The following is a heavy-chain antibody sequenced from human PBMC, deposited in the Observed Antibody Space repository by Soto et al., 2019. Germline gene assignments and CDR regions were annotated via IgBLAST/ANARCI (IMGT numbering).Heavy chain of an antibody. D-gene: IGHD3-10*01. CDR3: ARSYFGADY. Sequence: QVQLQESGPGLVKPSGTLSLTCTVSGGSISSSNWWNWVRQPPGKGLEWIGEIYHGGSTNYNPPLNSRVPISVDKSKNQFSLKLTSVTAADTAVYYCARSYFGADYWGQGALVTVSS. CDR1: GGSISSSNW. V-gene: IGHV4-4*02. CDR2: IYHGGST. J-gene: IGHJ4*02.